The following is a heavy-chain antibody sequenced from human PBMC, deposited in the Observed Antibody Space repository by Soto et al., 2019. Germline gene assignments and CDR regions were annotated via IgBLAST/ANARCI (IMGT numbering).Heavy chain of an antibody. CDR2: INPVFGSP. V-gene: IGHV1-69*01. CDR3: AKGEGQWELPL. CDR1: GGFVRSDP. Sequence: QLQLVQSGAEVKKPGSSVKVSCKASGGFVRSDPISWVRQAPGQGPEWIGGINPVFGSPTYAEKFQGRVTITADEWSRTAYLELTSLKSEGTAVYFCAKGEGQWELPLWGQGTQVTVSS. J-gene: IGHJ4*02. D-gene: IGHD1-7*01.